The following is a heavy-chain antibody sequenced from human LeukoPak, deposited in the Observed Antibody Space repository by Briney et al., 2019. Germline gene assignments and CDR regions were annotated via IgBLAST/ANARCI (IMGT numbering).Heavy chain of an antibody. CDR2: IYHNGGT. V-gene: IGHV4-59*08. CDR1: GGSISPYH. CDR3: TRLHPEVTLGALDI. D-gene: IGHD2-21*02. Sequence: SETLSLTCTVSGGSISPYHWSWIRQPPGKGLEWVGYIYHNGGTNYNPSLGSRVGISLDTSNTQFSLRLTSVTAADTAVYYYTRLHPEVTLGALDIWGQGTVVTVSS. J-gene: IGHJ3*02.